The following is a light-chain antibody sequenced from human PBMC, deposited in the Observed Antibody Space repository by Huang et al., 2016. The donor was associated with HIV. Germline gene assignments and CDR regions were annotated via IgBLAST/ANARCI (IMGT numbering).Light chain of an antibody. CDR1: QSVSSSY. J-gene: IGKJ1*01. CDR3: QQYGSSRT. Sequence: EIVLTQSPGTLSLSPGERATLSCRASQSVSSSYLAWYQQKPGKAPRLLIYGESSRATGIPDRVSGSVSGTDFTLTISRLEPEDFAVYYCQQYGSSRTFGQGTKVEIK. V-gene: IGKV3-20*01. CDR2: GES.